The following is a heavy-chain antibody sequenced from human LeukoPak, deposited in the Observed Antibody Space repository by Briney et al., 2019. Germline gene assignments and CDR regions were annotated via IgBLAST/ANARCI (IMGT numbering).Heavy chain of an antibody. CDR2: ISYDGSNK. CDR3: ARDMRLYDY. CDR1: GFTVSSNY. J-gene: IGHJ4*02. D-gene: IGHD3-16*02. V-gene: IGHV3-30*01. Sequence: GGSLRLSCAASGFTVSSNYMSWVRQAPGKGLEWVAVISYDGSNKYYADSVKGRFTISRDNSKNTLYLQMNSLRAEDTAVYYCARDMRLYDYWGQGTLVTVSS.